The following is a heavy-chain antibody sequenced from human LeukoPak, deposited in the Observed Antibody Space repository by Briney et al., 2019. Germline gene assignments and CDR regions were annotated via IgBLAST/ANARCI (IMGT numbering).Heavy chain of an antibody. CDR1: GGSFSDYY. D-gene: IGHD3-22*01. CDR2: VKHSGST. V-gene: IGHV4-34*01. CDR3: ARVKYDYDSSRFDP. J-gene: IGHJ5*02. Sequence: SETLSLTCAVSGGSFSDYYWSWIRQPPGKGLEWIGEVKHSGSTSYTPSLKSRVTISVDRSKNQFSLKLSSVTAADTAVYYCARVKYDYDSSRFDPWGQGTLVTVSS.